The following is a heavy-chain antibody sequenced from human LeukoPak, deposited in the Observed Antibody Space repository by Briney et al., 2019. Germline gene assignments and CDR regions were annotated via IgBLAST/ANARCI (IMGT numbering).Heavy chain of an antibody. CDR1: GGTLSRYG. J-gene: IGHJ1*01. CDR2: IIPKFGST. Sequence: SVKVSCEASGGTLSRYGIGWVRQAPGQGLEWMGGIIPKFGSTNYAQKFQDRLTLTTDESTSTAYMELSNLKSEDTAVYFCARDNIAASGVKYFQLWGPGTLVTISS. CDR3: ARDNIAASGVKYFQL. D-gene: IGHD6-13*01. V-gene: IGHV1-69*05.